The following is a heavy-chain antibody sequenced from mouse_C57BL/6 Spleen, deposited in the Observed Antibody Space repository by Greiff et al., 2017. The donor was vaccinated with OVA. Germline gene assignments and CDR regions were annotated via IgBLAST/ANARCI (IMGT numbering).Heavy chain of an antibody. CDR2: IDPETGGT. V-gene: IGHV1-15*01. J-gene: IGHJ4*01. CDR3: SFITTVVD. D-gene: IGHD1-1*01. CDR1: GYTFTDYE. Sequence: QVQLKESGAELVRPGASVTLSCKASGYTFTDYEMHWVKQTPVHGLEWIGAIDPETGGTAYNQKFKGKAILTADKSSSTAYMELRSLTSEDSAVYYCSFITTVVDWGQGTSVTVSS.